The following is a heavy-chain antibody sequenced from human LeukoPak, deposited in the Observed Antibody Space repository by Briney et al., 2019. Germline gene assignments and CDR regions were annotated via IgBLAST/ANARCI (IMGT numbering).Heavy chain of an antibody. CDR1: GFTFSGYW. V-gene: IGHV3-7*02. D-gene: IGHD3-10*01. Sequence: PGGSLRLSCAASGFTFSGYWMSWVRQAPGKGLEWVANIKDDGSEKNYVASVKGRSTISRENAKNSLYLQMTSLRAEDTAVYYCAKFFSGTGFDPWGQGTLVTVSS. CDR3: AKFFSGTGFDP. CDR2: IKDDGSEK. J-gene: IGHJ5*02.